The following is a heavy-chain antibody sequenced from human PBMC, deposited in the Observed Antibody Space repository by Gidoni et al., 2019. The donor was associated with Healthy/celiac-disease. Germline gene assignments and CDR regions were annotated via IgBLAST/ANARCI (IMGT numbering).Heavy chain of an antibody. Sequence: QVQLQESGPGLVKPSGTLSLTCAVSGGSISSSNWWRWVRQPPGKGLEWIGEIYHSGNTNYNPSLKSRVTISVDKSKTQFSLKLSSVTAADTAVYYCARDLIAAAVGDPLAGWDYYYYGMDVWGQGTTVTVSS. CDR1: GGSISSSNW. D-gene: IGHD6-13*01. V-gene: IGHV4-4*02. CDR3: ARDLIAAAVGDPLAGWDYYYYGMDV. CDR2: IYHSGNT. J-gene: IGHJ6*02.